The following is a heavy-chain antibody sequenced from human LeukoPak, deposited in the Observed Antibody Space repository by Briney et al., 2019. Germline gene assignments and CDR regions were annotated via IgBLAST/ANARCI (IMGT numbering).Heavy chain of an antibody. CDR2: MNPNSGNT. V-gene: IGHV1-8*01. Sequence: GASVKVSCKASGYTFTSYDINWVRQATGQGLEWMGWMNPNSGNTGYAQKFQGRATMTRNTSISTAYMELSSLRSEDTAVYYCARGLSIVGAIRDYWGQGTLVTVSS. J-gene: IGHJ4*02. D-gene: IGHD1-26*01. CDR3: ARGLSIVGAIRDY. CDR1: GYTFTSYD.